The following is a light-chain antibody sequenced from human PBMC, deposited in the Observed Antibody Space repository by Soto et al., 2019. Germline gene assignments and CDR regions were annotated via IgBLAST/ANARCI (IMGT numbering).Light chain of an antibody. CDR2: EVN. J-gene: IGLJ1*01. V-gene: IGLV2-14*01. CDR3: SSYTSDTSPYV. Sequence: SVLTQPASVSGSPGQSITISCTGTSSDVGGYNYVSWYQLHPGKAPKLIIYEVNNRPSGLSNRFSGSKSGNTASLTISGLQAEDEGDYYCSSYTSDTSPYVFGTGTKVTVL. CDR1: SSDVGGYNY.